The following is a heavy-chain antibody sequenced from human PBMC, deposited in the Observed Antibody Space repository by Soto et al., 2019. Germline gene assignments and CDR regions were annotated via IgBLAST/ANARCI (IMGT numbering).Heavy chain of an antibody. CDR3: ARVNISTWDYDFDI. CDR1: GYTFTSYG. CDR2: ISAYNGNT. Sequence: ASVKVSCKASGYTFTSYGISWVRQAPGQGLEWMGWISAYNGNTNYAQKLQGRVTMTTDTSTSTAYMELRSLRSDDTAVYYCARVNISTWDYDFDIWGQGTMVTVSS. D-gene: IGHD3-16*01. J-gene: IGHJ3*02. V-gene: IGHV1-18*01.